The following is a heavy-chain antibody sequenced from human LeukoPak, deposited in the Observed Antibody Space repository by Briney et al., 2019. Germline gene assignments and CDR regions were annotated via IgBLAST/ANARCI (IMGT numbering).Heavy chain of an antibody. V-gene: IGHV4-34*01. CDR1: GGSFSGYY. Sequence: SETLSLTCAVYGGSFSGYYWSWIRQPPGKGPEWIGEINHSGSTNYNPSLKSRVTISVDTSKNQFSLKLSSVTAADTAVYYCARGERITFGGVIAWGQGTLVTVSS. D-gene: IGHD3-16*01. J-gene: IGHJ5*02. CDR3: ARGERITFGGVIA. CDR2: INHSGST.